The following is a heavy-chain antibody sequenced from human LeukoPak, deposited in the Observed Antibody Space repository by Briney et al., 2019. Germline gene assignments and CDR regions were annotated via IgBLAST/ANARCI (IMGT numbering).Heavy chain of an antibody. CDR3: AKTDIVVRPAPYYFDY. CDR2: ISGSGGST. D-gene: IGHD2-2*01. Sequence: PGGSLRLSCAASGFTFSSYAMSWVRRASGKGLEWVSVISGSGGSTYYADSVKGRFTISRDNSKNTLYLQMNSLRAEDTAVYYCAKTDIVVRPAPYYFDYWGQGTLVTVSS. J-gene: IGHJ4*02. V-gene: IGHV3-23*01. CDR1: GFTFSSYA.